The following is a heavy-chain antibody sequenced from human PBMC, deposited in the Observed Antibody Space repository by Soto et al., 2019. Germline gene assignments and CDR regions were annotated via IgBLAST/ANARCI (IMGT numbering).Heavy chain of an antibody. J-gene: IGHJ4*02. D-gene: IGHD5-12*01. CDR3: ARDPRGYRVYDLVWYIDY. Sequence: QVQLVESGGGVVQPGRSLRLSCAASGFTFSSYGMHWVRQAPGKGLERVAVIWNDGSNKYYADSVKGRFTIYRDNSKNTLYLQMNSLRAEDTAVYYCARDPRGYRVYDLVWYIDYWSQVTLVTVSS. V-gene: IGHV3-33*01. CDR1: GFTFSSYG. CDR2: IWNDGSNK.